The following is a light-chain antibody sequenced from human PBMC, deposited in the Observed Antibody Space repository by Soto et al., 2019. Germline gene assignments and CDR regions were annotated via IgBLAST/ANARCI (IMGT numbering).Light chain of an antibody. V-gene: IGKV1-17*01. J-gene: IGKJ1*01. CDR2: KAS. Sequence: DIQMTQSPSSLSASVGDRVTITCRASQGIRNDLGWYQQKPGKAPKRLIYKASTLKSGVPSRFSGSGSGTEFTLTISSLRPDDFATYYCQHYNSYSEAFGQGTKVDIK. CDR3: QHYNSYSEA. CDR1: QGIRND.